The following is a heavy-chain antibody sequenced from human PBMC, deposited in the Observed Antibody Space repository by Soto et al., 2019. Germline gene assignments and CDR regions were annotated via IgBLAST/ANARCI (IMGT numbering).Heavy chain of an antibody. J-gene: IGHJ6*02. CDR3: TTPPGIAAAGSYYYGMDV. Sequence: GGSLRLSCAASGFTFSNAWMNWVRQAPGKGLEWVGRIKSKTDGGTTDYAAPVKGRFTISRDDSKNTLYLQMNSLKTEDTAVYYCTTPPGIAAAGSYYYGMDVWGQGTTVTVSS. D-gene: IGHD6-13*01. CDR2: IKSKTDGGTT. V-gene: IGHV3-15*07. CDR1: GFTFSNAW.